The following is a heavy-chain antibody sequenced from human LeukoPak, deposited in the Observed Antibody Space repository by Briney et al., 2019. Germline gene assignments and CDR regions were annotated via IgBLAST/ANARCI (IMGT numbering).Heavy chain of an antibody. J-gene: IGHJ4*02. D-gene: IGHD1-26*01. V-gene: IGHV4-61*01. CDR3: ARNRVVGAPNFDY. CDR1: TYSISSGYY. Sequence: SETLSLTCTVSTYSISSGYYWGWIRQPPGKGLEWLGYIYYSGSTNYNPSLKSRVTISLDTSRNQFSLRLTSVTAADTAVYYCARNRVVGAPNFDYWGQGTLVTVFS. CDR2: IYYSGST.